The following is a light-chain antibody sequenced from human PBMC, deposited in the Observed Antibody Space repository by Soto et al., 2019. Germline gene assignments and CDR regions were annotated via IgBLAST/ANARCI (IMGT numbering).Light chain of an antibody. V-gene: IGLV1-44*01. CDR2: SNN. Sequence: QSVLTQPPSAYGTPGQRVTISCTGSSSNIGGNTVNWYQQLPGTAPKLLIYSNNQRPSGVPDRISGSKSGASASLAISGLQSEDEADYYCAAWDDSLNALVFGGGTKLTVL. CDR3: AAWDDSLNALV. CDR1: SSNIGGNT. J-gene: IGLJ3*02.